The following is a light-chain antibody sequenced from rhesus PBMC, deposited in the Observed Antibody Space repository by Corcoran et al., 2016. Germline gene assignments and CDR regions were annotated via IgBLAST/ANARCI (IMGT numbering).Light chain of an antibody. J-gene: IGKJ3*01. CDR3: QETSNLFT. Sequence: EIVMTQSPATLSLSPGETATISCRSSQSLSNKLAWYQQKPGQSPRLLISGASSRAPGIPYRFSASVSGTDCTLTISSLEPEDFAVYYCQETSNLFTFGPGTKLDIK. CDR2: GAS. CDR1: QSLSNK. V-gene: IGKV3-31*02.